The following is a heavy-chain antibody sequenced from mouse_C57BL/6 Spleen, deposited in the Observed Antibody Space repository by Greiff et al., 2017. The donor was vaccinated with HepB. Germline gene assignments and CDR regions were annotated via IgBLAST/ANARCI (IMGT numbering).Heavy chain of an antibody. CDR1: GSTFTAYG. D-gene: IGHD3-3*01. V-gene: IGHV1-7*01. J-gene: IGHJ2*01. CDR2: VIPGSGDT. Sequence: QVQLQQSGAELAKPGASVKLSCKASGSTFTAYGMKWVNQRPGQGLEWIGYVIPGSGDTKYNQKYKDKATLTAEKSSSTAYMQLSSLTYEDSAVYYCTRSGAGFDYWGQGTTLTVSS. CDR3: TRSGAGFDY.